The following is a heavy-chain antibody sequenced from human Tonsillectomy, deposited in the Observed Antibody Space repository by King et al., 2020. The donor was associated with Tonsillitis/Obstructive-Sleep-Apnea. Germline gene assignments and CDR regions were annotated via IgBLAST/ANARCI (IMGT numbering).Heavy chain of an antibody. CDR2: IYYSGST. CDR1: GGSISSGGYY. V-gene: IGHV4-31*03. CDR3: ARAPTFDYYDSSGYYDDAFDI. J-gene: IGHJ3*02. D-gene: IGHD3-22*01. Sequence: QLQESGPGLVKPSQTLSLTCTVSGGSISSGGYYWSWIRQHPGKGLEWIGYIYYSGSTYYNPSLKSRVTISVDTSKNQFSLKLSSVTAADTAGYYCARAPTFDYYDSSGYYDDAFDIWGQGTMVTVSS.